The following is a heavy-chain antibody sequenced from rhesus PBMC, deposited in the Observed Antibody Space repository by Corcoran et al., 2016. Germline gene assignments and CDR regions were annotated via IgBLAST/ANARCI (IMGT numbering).Heavy chain of an antibody. CDR3: ARRGFSGRRNSFDY. Sequence: QVTLKESGPALVKPTQTLTLTCTFSGFSLTPSGMGVGWIRQPPGQALEWLALIYWDDDKRYSTSLKSRLTISKDTSKNQVVLTMTNRDPVDAATYYCARRGFSGRRNSFDYWGQGVLVTVSS. D-gene: IGHD6-25*01. V-gene: IGHV2-174*01. CDR2: IYWDDDK. J-gene: IGHJ4*01. CDR1: GFSLTPSGMG.